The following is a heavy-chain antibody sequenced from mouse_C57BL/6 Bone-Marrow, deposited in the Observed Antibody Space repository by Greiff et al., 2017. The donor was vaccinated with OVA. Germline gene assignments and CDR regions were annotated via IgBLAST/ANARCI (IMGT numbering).Heavy chain of an antibody. V-gene: IGHV2-2*01. J-gene: IGHJ4*01. D-gene: IGHD1-1*01. Sequence: QVQLQQSGPGLVQPSQSLSITCTVSGFSLTSYGVHWVRQSPGKGLEWLGVRWSGGSTDYNAAFISRLSISKDNSKSQVFFKMNSLQADDTAIYYCARSGAYYGSSTRAMDYWGQGTSVTVSS. CDR1: GFSLTSYG. CDR3: ARSGAYYGSSTRAMDY. CDR2: RWSGGST.